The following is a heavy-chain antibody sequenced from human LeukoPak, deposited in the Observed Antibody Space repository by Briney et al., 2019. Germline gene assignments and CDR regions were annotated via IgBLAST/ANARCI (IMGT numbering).Heavy chain of an antibody. CDR3: ARGLGGGYTYFDY. CDR1: GGSISSGDYY. V-gene: IGHV4-30-4*08. D-gene: IGHD5-24*01. J-gene: IGHJ4*02. Sequence: PSQTLSLTCTVSGGSISSGDYYWSWIRQPPGKGLEWIGCIYYSGSTYYNPSLKSRVTISVDTSKNQFSLKLSSVTAADTAVYYCARGLGGGYTYFDYWGQGTLVTVSS. CDR2: IYYSGST.